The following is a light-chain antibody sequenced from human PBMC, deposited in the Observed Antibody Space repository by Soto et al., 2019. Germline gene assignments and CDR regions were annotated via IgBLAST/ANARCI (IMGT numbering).Light chain of an antibody. CDR2: DVS. J-gene: IGLJ1*01. Sequence: QSALTQPASVSGSPGQSITISCTGTSSDVGGYNYVSWYQLHPGKAPKLMIYDVSNRPSGVSNRFSGSKSGNTASLTISGLQAEDEADYYCSSYTSSSTYVSGTGTKLTVL. V-gene: IGLV2-14*01. CDR3: SSYTSSSTYV. CDR1: SSDVGGYNY.